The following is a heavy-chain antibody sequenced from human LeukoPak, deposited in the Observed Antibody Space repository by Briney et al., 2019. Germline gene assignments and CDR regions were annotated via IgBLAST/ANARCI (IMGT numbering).Heavy chain of an antibody. CDR1: GGSFSGYY. Sequence: SETLSLTCAVYGGSFSGYYWSWLRQPPGKGLEWIGEINHSGSTNYNPSLKSRVTISVDTSKNQFSLKLSSVTAADTAVYYCAGVKILGYYYYYMDVWGKGTTVTVSS. V-gene: IGHV4-34*01. D-gene: IGHD3-16*01. CDR2: INHSGST. J-gene: IGHJ6*03. CDR3: AGVKILGYYYYYMDV.